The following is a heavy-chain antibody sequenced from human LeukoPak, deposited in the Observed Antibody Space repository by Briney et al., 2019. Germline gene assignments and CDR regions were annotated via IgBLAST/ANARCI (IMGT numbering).Heavy chain of an antibody. Sequence: GGSLRLSCAASGFTFSNAWMSWVRQAPGKGLELVCRIKSKTDGGTTDYAAPVKGRFTISRDDSKNTLYLQMNSLKTEDTAVYYCTAPFSSGSYLNDYWGKGTLVTVSS. CDR2: IKSKTDGGTT. CDR3: TAPFSSGSYLNDY. CDR1: GFTFSNAW. V-gene: IGHV3-15*01. J-gene: IGHJ4*02. D-gene: IGHD1-26*01.